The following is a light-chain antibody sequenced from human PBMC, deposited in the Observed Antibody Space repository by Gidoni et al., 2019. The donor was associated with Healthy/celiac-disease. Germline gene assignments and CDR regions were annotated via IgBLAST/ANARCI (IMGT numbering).Light chain of an antibody. J-gene: IGKJ1*01. CDR1: QSISSY. CDR3: QQSYSTPHT. V-gene: IGKV1-39*01. CDR2: AAS. Sequence: DIKMTQSPSSLSAAVGDRVTITCRASQSISSYLNWYQQKPGKAPKLLIYAASILQSGVPSRFSGSGSGTDFTLTISSLQPEDFATYYCQQSYSTPHTFGQGTKVEIK.